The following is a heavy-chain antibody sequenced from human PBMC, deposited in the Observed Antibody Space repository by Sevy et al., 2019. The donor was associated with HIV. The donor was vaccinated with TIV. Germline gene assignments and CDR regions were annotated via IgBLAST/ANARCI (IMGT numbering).Heavy chain of an antibody. D-gene: IGHD6-13*01. CDR3: ARYVGSSWLPYYYYYGMDV. Sequence: GGSLRLSCAASGFAFSDYYMSWIRQAPGKGLEWVSYISSSSSYTNYADSVKGRFTISRDNAKNSLYLQMNSLRAEDTAVYYCARYVGSSWLPYYYYYGMDVWGQGTTVTVSS. V-gene: IGHV3-11*06. CDR1: GFAFSDYY. J-gene: IGHJ6*02. CDR2: ISSSSSYT.